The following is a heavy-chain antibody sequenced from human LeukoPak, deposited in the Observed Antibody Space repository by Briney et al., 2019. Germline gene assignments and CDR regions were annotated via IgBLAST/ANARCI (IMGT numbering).Heavy chain of an antibody. Sequence: SETLSLTCTVSGGSISSSSYDWGWIRQPPGKGLEWIGSIYYSGSTYYNPSLKSRVTISVDTSKNQLSLKLSSVTAADTAVYYCARRYPYCSSTSCYPLPYFDYWGQGTLFTVSS. D-gene: IGHD2-2*01. CDR2: IYYSGST. CDR3: ARRYPYCSSTSCYPLPYFDY. J-gene: IGHJ4*02. V-gene: IGHV4-39*01. CDR1: GGSISSSSYD.